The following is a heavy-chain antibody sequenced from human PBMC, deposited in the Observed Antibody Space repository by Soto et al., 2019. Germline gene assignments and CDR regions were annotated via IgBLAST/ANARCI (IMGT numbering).Heavy chain of an antibody. J-gene: IGHJ6*02. V-gene: IGHV5-51*01. CDR1: GYSFSSYW. CDR3: ARNSLTGYYNYYYSMDV. Sequence: GESLKISCKSSGYSFSSYWIAWVRLMPGKGLEWMGSIYPDDSDTKYSPSFQGQVTISADKSISAAYLQWSSLKASDTVIYYCARNSLTGYYNYYYSMDVWGQGTTVTVSS. D-gene: IGHD3-9*01. CDR2: IYPDDSDT.